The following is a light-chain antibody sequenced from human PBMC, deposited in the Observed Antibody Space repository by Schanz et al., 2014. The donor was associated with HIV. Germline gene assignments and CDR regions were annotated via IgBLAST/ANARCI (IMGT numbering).Light chain of an antibody. CDR1: QSVNSN. V-gene: IGKV3D-15*01. CDR3: QQSSSTPYT. J-gene: IGKJ2*01. CDR2: GAS. Sequence: EIVMTQSPATLSVSPGERATLSCRASQSVNSNLAWYQQKPGQAPRLLIYGASTRATGIPARFSGSGSGTEFTLTISSLQPEDFATYYCQQSSSTPYTFGQGTKVEIK.